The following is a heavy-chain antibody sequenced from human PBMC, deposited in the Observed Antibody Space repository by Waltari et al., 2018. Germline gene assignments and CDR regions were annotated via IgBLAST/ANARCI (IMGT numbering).Heavy chain of an antibody. V-gene: IGHV3-74*01. CDR3: ARVAVTTPWCFDL. D-gene: IGHD4-17*01. CDR1: GFTFSSYW. CDR2: INSAGSPT. J-gene: IGHJ2*01. Sequence: EVQLVESGGGLVQPGGSLRLSCAASGFTFSSYWMHWVRAGSGKGQVWVLGINSAGSPTAYTGSEKGQFTIAGDNAKNSLYLQMNSLRAEDSAVYYCARVAVTTPWCFDLWGRCPLVTVSS.